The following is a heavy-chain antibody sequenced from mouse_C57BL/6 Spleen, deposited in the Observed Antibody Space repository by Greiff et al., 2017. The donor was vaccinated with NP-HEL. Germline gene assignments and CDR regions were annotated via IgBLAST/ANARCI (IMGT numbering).Heavy chain of an antibody. CDR3: ARGLLRGDAMDY. V-gene: IGHV5-12*01. D-gene: IGHD1-1*01. CDR1: GFTFSDYY. CDR2: ISNGGGST. J-gene: IGHJ4*01. Sequence: EVKLMESGGGLVQPGGSLKLSCAASGFTFSDYYMYWVRQTPEKRLEWVAYISNGGGSTYYPDTVKGRFTISRDNAKNTLYLQMSRLKSEDTAMYYCARGLLRGDAMDYWGQGTSVTVSS.